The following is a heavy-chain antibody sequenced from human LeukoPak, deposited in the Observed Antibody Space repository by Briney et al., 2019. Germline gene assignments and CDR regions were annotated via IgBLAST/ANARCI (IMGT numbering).Heavy chain of an antibody. Sequence: SETLSLTCAVYGGSFSGYYWSWIRQPPGKGLEWIGEINHSGSTNYNPSLKSRVTISVDTSKNQFSLKLSSVTAADTAVYYCARSRFGVDYYYYMDVWGKGTTVTISS. CDR2: INHSGST. D-gene: IGHD3-10*01. CDR3: ARSRFGVDYYYYMDV. V-gene: IGHV4-34*01. CDR1: GGSFSGYY. J-gene: IGHJ6*03.